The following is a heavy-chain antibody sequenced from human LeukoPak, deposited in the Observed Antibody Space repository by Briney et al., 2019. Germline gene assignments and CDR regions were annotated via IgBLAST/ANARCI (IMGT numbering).Heavy chain of an antibody. CDR1: GFTFSSYA. CDR2: ISGSGGST. V-gene: IGHV3-23*01. D-gene: IGHD3-22*01. J-gene: IGHJ3*02. Sequence: GGSLRLSCAASGFTFSSYAMSWVRQAPGKGLEWVSEISGSGGSTYYADSVKGRFTISRDNSKNTLYLQMNSLRAEDTALYYCAKRGFYDSSGYYYDALDIWGQGTWVTVSS. CDR3: AKRGFYDSSGYYYDALDI.